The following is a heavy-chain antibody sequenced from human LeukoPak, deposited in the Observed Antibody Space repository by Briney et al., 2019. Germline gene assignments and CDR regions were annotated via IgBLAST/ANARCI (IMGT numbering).Heavy chain of an antibody. D-gene: IGHD2-21*01. CDR3: AKDLSKAYCGGDCYWESDYFDY. Sequence: GGSLRLSCAASGFTFSSYAMSWVRQAPGKGLEWVSAISGSGGSTYYADSVKGRFTISRDNSKNTLYLQMNSLRAEDTAVYYCAKDLSKAYCGGDCYWESDYFDYWGQGTLVTVSS. CDR1: GFTFSSYA. CDR2: ISGSGGST. J-gene: IGHJ4*02. V-gene: IGHV3-23*01.